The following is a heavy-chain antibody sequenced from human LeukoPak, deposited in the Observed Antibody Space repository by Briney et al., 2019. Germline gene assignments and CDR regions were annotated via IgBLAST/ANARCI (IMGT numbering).Heavy chain of an antibody. D-gene: IGHD3-3*01. CDR3: ARDGWRKWHKGHTPNCFDP. CDR2: ISSIISTI. Sequence: GVSLRLSCAASVFTFSRYSMNWVRQAPGKGLGWVSYISSIISTINYADSGKARFTISRDYAKNSLYLQLNSLRDEDTAVYYCARDGWRKWHKGHTPNCFDPWGQGTLVTVSS. V-gene: IGHV3-48*02. CDR1: VFTFSRYS. J-gene: IGHJ5*02.